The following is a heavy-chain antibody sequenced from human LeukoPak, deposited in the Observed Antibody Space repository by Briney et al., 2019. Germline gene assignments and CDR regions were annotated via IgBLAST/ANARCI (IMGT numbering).Heavy chain of an antibody. Sequence: GGSLRLSCATSEITFSSDWMPWVRKAPGKGLEWVPNIKQDGSENYYVDSLKGRFTISSDNAKKSLYLQMNSLRAEDTAVYYCARARYSSGWYGYFDLWGQGTLVTVSP. CDR2: IKQDGSEN. V-gene: IGHV3-7*04. CDR1: EITFSSDW. CDR3: ARARYSSGWYGYFDL. D-gene: IGHD6-19*01. J-gene: IGHJ4*02.